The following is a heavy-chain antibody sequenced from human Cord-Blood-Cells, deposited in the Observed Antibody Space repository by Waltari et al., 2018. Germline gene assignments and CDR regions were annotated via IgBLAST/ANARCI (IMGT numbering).Heavy chain of an antibody. CDR2: INHSGST. CDR3: ARGRTGDAFDS. V-gene: IGHV4-34*01. Sequence: QVQLQQWGAGLLKPSETLSLTCAVYGGSFSGYYWSWIRQPPGKGLEWIGEINHSGSTNYNPTLKSRVTITVDASKNQFSLKLSSVTAADTAVYYCARGRTGDAFDSWGQGTMVTVSS. D-gene: IGHD3-9*01. CDR1: GGSFSGYY. J-gene: IGHJ3*02.